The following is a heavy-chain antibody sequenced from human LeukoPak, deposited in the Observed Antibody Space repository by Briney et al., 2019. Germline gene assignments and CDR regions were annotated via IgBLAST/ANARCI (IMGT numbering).Heavy chain of an antibody. CDR3: ARRGSSWYVRGFDP. Sequence: PSETLSLTCTVSGGSISSSSYYWGWIRQPPGKGLEWIGSIYYSGSTYYNPSLKSRVTISVDTSKNQFSLKLSSVTAADTAVYYCARRGSSWYVRGFDPWGQGTLVTVSS. V-gene: IGHV4-39*01. CDR1: GGSISSSSYY. D-gene: IGHD6-13*01. J-gene: IGHJ5*02. CDR2: IYYSGST.